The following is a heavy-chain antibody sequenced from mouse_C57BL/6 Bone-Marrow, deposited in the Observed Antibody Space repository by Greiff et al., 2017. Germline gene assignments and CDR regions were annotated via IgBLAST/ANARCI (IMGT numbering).Heavy chain of an antibody. V-gene: IGHV2-2*01. CDR1: GFSLTSYG. D-gene: IGHD2-4*01. CDR2: IWSGGST. Sequence: QVQLKESGPGLVQPSQSLSITCTVSGFSLTSYGVHWVRQSPGKGLEWLGVIWSGGSTDYNAAFISRLSISKDNSKSQVFFKMNSLQADDTAIYYCARIPLLYYDYDGWFAYWGQGTLVTVSA. CDR3: ARIPLLYYDYDGWFAY. J-gene: IGHJ3*01.